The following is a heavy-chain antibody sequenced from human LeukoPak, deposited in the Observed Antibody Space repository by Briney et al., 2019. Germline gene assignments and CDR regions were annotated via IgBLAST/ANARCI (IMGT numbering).Heavy chain of an antibody. CDR2: INPNSGGT. V-gene: IGHV1-2*02. J-gene: IGHJ3*02. D-gene: IGHD3-10*01. Sequence: GASVKVSCKASGYTFTGHYMHWVRQAPGQGLEWMGWINPNSGGTNYAQKFQGRVTMTRDTSISTAYMELSRLRSDDTAVYYCARVTPPSGDAFDIWGQGTMVTVSS. CDR3: ARVTPPSGDAFDI. CDR1: GYTFTGHY.